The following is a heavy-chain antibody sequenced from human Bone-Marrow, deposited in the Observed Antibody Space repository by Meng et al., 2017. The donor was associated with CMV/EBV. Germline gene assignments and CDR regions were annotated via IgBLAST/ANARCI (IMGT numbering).Heavy chain of an antibody. CDR3: ARRELGSQFDY. Sequence: LTCIVSGGSISTYYWSWIRQPPGKGLEWIGYIYYSGSTNYNPSLRSRVTISVDTSKNQFSLKLSSVTAADTAVYYCARRELGSQFDYWGQGTLVTVSS. D-gene: IGHD3-10*01. J-gene: IGHJ4*02. CDR2: IYYSGST. CDR1: GGSISTYY. V-gene: IGHV4-59*01.